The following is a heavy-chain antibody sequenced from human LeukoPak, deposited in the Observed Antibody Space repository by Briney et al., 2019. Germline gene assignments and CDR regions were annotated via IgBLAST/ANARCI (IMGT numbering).Heavy chain of an antibody. V-gene: IGHV3-23*01. CDR3: AKDLRPYYYDSSGYFDY. CDR1: GFTFSTYA. D-gene: IGHD3-22*01. CDR2: ISDSGGST. Sequence: GGSLRLSCAASGFTFSTYAVNWVRQAPGKGLEWVSSISDSGGSTYYADSVKGRFTISRDNSKNTLYLQMNSLRAEDTAVYYCAKDLRPYYYDSSGYFDYWGQGTLVTVSS. J-gene: IGHJ4*02.